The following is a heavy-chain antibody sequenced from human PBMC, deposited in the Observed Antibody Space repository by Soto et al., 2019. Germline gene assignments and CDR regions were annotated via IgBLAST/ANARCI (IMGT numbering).Heavy chain of an antibody. D-gene: IGHD3-10*01. CDR2: IYYSGST. Sequence: QVQLQESGPGLVKPSQTLSLTCTVSGGSISSGGYYWSWIRQHPGKGLEWMGYIYYSGSTYYNPSLKSRVTISVDTSKNQFSLKLSSVTAADTAVYYCARDRNTMVRGVHYYYGMDVWGQGTTVTVSS. V-gene: IGHV4-31*03. J-gene: IGHJ6*02. CDR1: GGSISSGGYY. CDR3: ARDRNTMVRGVHYYYGMDV.